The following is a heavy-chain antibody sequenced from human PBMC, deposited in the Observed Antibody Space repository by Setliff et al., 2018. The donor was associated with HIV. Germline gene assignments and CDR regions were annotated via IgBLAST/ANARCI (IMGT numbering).Heavy chain of an antibody. CDR1: GFTFSSYA. CDR3: AKDVEFFPVPDSSGYIDY. D-gene: IGHD3-22*01. CDR2: ISGSGGST. V-gene: IGHV3-23*01. Sequence: GGSLRLSCAASGFTFSSYAMSWVRQAPGKGLEWVSAISGSGGSTYYADSVKGRFTISRDDSKNTLYLHMNGLGPEDTAVYYCAKDVEFFPVPDSSGYIDYWGQGTLVTVSS. J-gene: IGHJ4*02.